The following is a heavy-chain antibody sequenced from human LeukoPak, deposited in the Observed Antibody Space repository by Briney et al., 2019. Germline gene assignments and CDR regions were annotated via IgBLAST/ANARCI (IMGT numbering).Heavy chain of an antibody. CDR2: ISAYSGNT. J-gene: IGHJ4*02. D-gene: IGHD3-22*01. Sequence: ASVKVSCKASGYTFTSYGISWVRQAPGQGLEWMGWISAYSGNTNYAQRLQGRVTMTTDTSTSTAYMELRSLRSDDTAVYYCARIYFEGITMIVVVPGDYWGQGTLVTVSS. CDR1: GYTFTSYG. V-gene: IGHV1-18*01. CDR3: ARIYFEGITMIVVVPGDY.